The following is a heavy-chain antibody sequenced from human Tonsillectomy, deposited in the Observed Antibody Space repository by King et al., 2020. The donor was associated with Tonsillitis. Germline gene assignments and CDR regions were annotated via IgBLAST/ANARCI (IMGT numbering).Heavy chain of an antibody. CDR1: GGSVSSGDYS. Sequence: QLQESGSGLVKPSQTLSLTCAVSGGSVSSGDYSWSWIRQPPGKGLEWIGDIYHNGSSYYKPSLKSRVTISVDRSKNQFSLRLKPVTAADTAGDYCARLILAIGETHDVFDVWGQGTVVTVSS. V-gene: IGHV4-30-2*01. CDR3: ARLILAIGETHDVFDV. J-gene: IGHJ3*01. CDR2: IYHNGSS. D-gene: IGHD5-12*01.